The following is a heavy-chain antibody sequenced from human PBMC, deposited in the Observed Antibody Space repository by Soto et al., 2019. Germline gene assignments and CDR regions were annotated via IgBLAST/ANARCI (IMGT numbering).Heavy chain of an antibody. CDR1: GFTFSSYG. J-gene: IGHJ4*02. V-gene: IGHV3-33*01. CDR3: ARDGDVNTGFGKDY. D-gene: IGHD3-16*01. Sequence: AGSLRLSCAASGFTFSSYGMHWVRQAPGKGLEWVAFIWHDGGNKFYAESVKGRFTISRDNSKNTLYLQMTSLSAEDTAMYYCARDGDVNTGFGKDYWGQGTLVTVSS. CDR2: IWHDGGNK.